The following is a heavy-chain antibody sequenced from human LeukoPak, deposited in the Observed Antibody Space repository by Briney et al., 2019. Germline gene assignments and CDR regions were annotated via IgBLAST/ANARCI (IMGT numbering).Heavy chain of an antibody. J-gene: IGHJ6*02. V-gene: IGHV1-69*04. CDR1: GGTFSSYA. Sequence: SVKVSCKASGGTFSSYAIIWVRQAPGQGLEWMGRIIPILGIANYAQKFQGRVTITADKSTSTAYMELSSLRSEDTAVYYCARDILTGYASSYYYGMDVWGQGTTVTVSS. CDR2: IIPILGIA. CDR3: ARDILTGYASSYYYGMDV. D-gene: IGHD3-9*01.